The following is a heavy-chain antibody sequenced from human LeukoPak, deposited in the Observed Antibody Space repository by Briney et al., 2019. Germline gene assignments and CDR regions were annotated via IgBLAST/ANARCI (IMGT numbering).Heavy chain of an antibody. CDR2: ISAYNGNT. J-gene: IGHJ6*03. Sequence: ASVKASCKASGGTFSSYAISWVRQAPGQGLEWMGWISAYNGNTNYAQKLQGRVTMTTDTSTSTAYMELRSLRSDDTAVYYCARGRTRTYYYMDVWGKGTTVTVSS. V-gene: IGHV1-18*01. CDR3: ARGRTRTYYYMDV. D-gene: IGHD3/OR15-3a*01. CDR1: GGTFSSYA.